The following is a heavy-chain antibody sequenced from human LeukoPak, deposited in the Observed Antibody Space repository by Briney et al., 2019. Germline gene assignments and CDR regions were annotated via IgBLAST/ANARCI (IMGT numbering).Heavy chain of an antibody. J-gene: IGHJ4*02. D-gene: IGHD3-22*01. V-gene: IGHV3-30*18. CDR2: ISYDGSNK. CDR3: EKDSKNYYDSSGYYPPDIFDY. CDR1: GFTFSSYC. Sequence: AGSLSLSCAASGFTFSSYCMRWIRQAPGKGLEWVAVISYDGSNKYYADSVKRRFTISRNNSKNTLHLQRNSLRAEDTAVYYREKDSKNYYDSSGYYPPDIFDYWGQGTLVTVSS.